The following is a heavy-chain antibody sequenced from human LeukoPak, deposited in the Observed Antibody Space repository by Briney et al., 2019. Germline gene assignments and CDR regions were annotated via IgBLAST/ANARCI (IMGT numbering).Heavy chain of an antibody. Sequence: GSSVKVSCKASGGTFSSYAISWVRQAPGQGLEWMGGIIPIFGTANYAQKFQGRVTITTDESTSTAYMELSSLRSEDTAVYYCAFLTPNQDIVATLGVDTYYYYYMDVWGKGTTVTVSS. D-gene: IGHD5-12*01. V-gene: IGHV1-69*05. CDR2: IIPIFGTA. CDR3: AFLTPNQDIVATLGVDTYYYYYMDV. J-gene: IGHJ6*03. CDR1: GGTFSSYA.